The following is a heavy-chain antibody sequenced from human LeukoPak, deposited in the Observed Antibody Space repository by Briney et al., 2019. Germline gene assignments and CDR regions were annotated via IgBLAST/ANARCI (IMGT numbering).Heavy chain of an antibody. Sequence: ASVKVSCKASGYTFTSYDINWVRQATGQGLEWMGWMNPNSGNTGYAQKFQGRVTMTRNTSISTAYMELSSLRSEDTAVYYCARAQVDIVATPINWFEPWGQGTLVTVSS. V-gene: IGHV1-8*01. CDR1: GYTFTSYD. CDR2: MNPNSGNT. D-gene: IGHD5-12*01. J-gene: IGHJ5*02. CDR3: ARAQVDIVATPINWFEP.